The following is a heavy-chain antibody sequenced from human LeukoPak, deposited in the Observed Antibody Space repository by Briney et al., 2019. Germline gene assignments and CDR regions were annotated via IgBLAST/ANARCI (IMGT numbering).Heavy chain of an antibody. D-gene: IGHD4/OR15-4a*01. Sequence: SETLSLTCTVSGGSISSYYWSWIRQPPGKGLEWIGYIYYSGSTNYNPSLKSRITISVDTSKNQSSLKLSSVTAADTAVYYCARALYYGATFDAFDIWGQGTMVTVSS. CDR3: ARALYYGATFDAFDI. V-gene: IGHV4-59*12. J-gene: IGHJ3*02. CDR2: IYYSGST. CDR1: GGSISSYY.